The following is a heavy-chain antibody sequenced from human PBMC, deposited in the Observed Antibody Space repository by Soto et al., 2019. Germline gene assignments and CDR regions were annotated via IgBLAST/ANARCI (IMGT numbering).Heavy chain of an antibody. D-gene: IGHD3-16*01. J-gene: IGHJ5*02. V-gene: IGHV4-39*01. Sequence: SETLSLTCTVSGGSISSSSYYWGWIRQPPGKGLEWIGSIYYSGSTYYNPSLKSRVTISVDTSKNQFSLKLSSVTAADTAVYYCAAGLRISNWFDPWGQGTLVTVSS. CDR1: GGSISSSSYY. CDR2: IYYSGST. CDR3: AAGLRISNWFDP.